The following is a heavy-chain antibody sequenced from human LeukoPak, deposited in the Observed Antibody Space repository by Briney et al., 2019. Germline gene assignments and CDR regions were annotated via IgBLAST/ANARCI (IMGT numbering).Heavy chain of an antibody. CDR3: ARETSSGWEFDY. V-gene: IGHV3-30-3*01. CDR2: ISYDGTNK. CDR1: GFTFSSYA. Sequence: GGSLRLSCAASGFTFSSYAMHWVRQAPGKGLEWVAVISYDGTNKYHADSVKGRFTISRDNSKNTLYLQMNSLRAEDTAVYYCARETSSGWEFDYWGQGTLVTVSS. D-gene: IGHD6-19*01. J-gene: IGHJ4*02.